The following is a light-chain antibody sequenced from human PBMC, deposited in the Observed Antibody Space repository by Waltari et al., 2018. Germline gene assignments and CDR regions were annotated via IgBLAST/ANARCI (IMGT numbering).Light chain of an antibody. CDR1: QSITRY. CDR3: QQSYNTLH. J-gene: IGKJ5*01. Sequence: DIQMTQSPSSLSASVGDRVNITCRASQSITRYLNWYQHKPGKAPKLLIYAASTLQSGVPSMFSGSGYGTDFTLTISSLRPEDFGAYYCQQSYNTLHFGQGTRLESK. V-gene: IGKV1-39*01. CDR2: AAS.